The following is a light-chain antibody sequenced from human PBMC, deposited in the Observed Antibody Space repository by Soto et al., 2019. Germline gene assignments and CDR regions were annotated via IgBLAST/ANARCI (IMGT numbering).Light chain of an antibody. V-gene: IGKV1-5*03. CDR3: QQYNRLYT. CDR2: KAS. CDR1: QSLSGR. Sequence: DIQMTQSPSTLSASVGDRVTITCRASQSLSGRLAWYQQKPGKAPKLLIYKASSLESGVPSRFSGSGSGTEFTLTISSLQPDDSATYYCQQYNRLYTFGQGTKLDIK. J-gene: IGKJ2*01.